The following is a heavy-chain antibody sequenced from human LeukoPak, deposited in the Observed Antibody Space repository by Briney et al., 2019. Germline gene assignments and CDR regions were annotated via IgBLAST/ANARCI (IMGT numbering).Heavy chain of an antibody. CDR2: ISSSRSTI. CDR1: GFAFSSYS. J-gene: IGHJ4*02. V-gene: IGHV3-48*04. CDR3: ARVISMGASE. Sequence: GGSLRLSCAASGFAFSSYSMNWVRQAPGKGLEWVSYISSSRSTIYYADSVKGRFTIARDNAKNSLYLQMNSLRAEDTAVYYCARVISMGASEWGQGTLVTVSS. D-gene: IGHD1-26*01.